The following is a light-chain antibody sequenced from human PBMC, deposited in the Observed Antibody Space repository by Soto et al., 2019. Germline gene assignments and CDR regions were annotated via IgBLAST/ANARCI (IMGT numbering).Light chain of an antibody. CDR2: RNN. V-gene: IGLV1-47*01. Sequence: QSVLTQPPSASGTPGQRVTISCSGSSSNIGSNYVYWYQQLPGTAPKLLIYRNNQRPSGVPDRFSGSTSGTSASLAISGLRSEDEVDYYCAAWDDSLSGRVVFGGGTKLTVL. CDR3: AAWDDSLSGRVV. CDR1: SSNIGSNY. J-gene: IGLJ2*01.